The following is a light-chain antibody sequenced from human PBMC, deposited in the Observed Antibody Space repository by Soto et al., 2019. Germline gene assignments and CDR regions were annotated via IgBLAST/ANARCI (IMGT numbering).Light chain of an antibody. CDR1: QSVSSN. V-gene: IGKV3-15*01. Sequence: VMTQSRATLSVSPGERATLSFRASQSVSSNLAWYQQKPGQAPRLLIYGASTRATGIPARFSGSGSGTEFTLTISSLQSEDFAVYYCQQYNNWPRTFGQGTKV. J-gene: IGKJ1*01. CDR2: GAS. CDR3: QQYNNWPRT.